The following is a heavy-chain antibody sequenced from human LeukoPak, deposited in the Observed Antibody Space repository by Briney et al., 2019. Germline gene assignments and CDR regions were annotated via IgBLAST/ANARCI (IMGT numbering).Heavy chain of an antibody. CDR3: ARVLREWIPDY. J-gene: IGHJ4*02. Sequence: PGGSLTLSCAASGFTFSNYWVHWVRQAPGKGLVWVSRINSDETSTSYADSVKGRFTISRDNDKNTLYLQMNSLRAEDTAVYYCARVLREWIPDYWGQGTLVTVSS. CDR1: GFTFSNYW. CDR2: INSDETST. V-gene: IGHV3-74*01. D-gene: IGHD5-18*01.